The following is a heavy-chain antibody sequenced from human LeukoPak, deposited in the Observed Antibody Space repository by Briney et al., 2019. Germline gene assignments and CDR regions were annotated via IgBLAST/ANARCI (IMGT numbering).Heavy chain of an antibody. V-gene: IGHV3-21*01. CDR2: ISSSSSYI. J-gene: IGHJ6*03. D-gene: IGHD3-3*01. Sequence: GGSLRLSCAASGFTFSSYSMNWVRQAPGKGLEWVSSISSSSSYIYYADSVKGRFTISRDNSKNTLYLQMNSLRAEDTAVYYCARADYDFWSGSEYYYYMDVWGKGTTVTVSS. CDR1: GFTFSSYS. CDR3: ARADYDFWSGSEYYYYMDV.